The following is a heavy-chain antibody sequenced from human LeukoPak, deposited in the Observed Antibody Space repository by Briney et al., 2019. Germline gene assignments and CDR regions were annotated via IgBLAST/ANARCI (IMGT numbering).Heavy chain of an antibody. Sequence: PSETLSLTCTVSGGSISSSSYYWGWIRQPPGKGLEWIGSIYYSGSTYYNPSLKSRVTISVDTSKNQFSLKLSSVTAADTAVYYCARHMGPEAYSSSWQPVGYWGQGTLVTVSS. CDR1: GGSISSSSYY. J-gene: IGHJ4*02. CDR2: IYYSGST. D-gene: IGHD6-13*01. CDR3: ARHMGPEAYSSSWQPVGY. V-gene: IGHV4-39*01.